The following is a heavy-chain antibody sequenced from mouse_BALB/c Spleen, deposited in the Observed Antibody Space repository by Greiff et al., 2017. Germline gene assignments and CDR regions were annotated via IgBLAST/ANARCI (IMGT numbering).Heavy chain of an antibody. CDR1: GFTFSSFG. J-gene: IGHJ3*01. V-gene: IGHV5-17*02. Sequence: VQLKESGGGLVQPGGSRKLSCAASGFTFSSFGMHWVRQAPEKGLEWVAYISSGSSTIYYADTVKGRFTISRDNPKNTLFLQMTSLRSEDTAMYYCARTAWFAYWGQGTLVTVSA. CDR3: ARTAWFAY. CDR2: ISSGSSTI.